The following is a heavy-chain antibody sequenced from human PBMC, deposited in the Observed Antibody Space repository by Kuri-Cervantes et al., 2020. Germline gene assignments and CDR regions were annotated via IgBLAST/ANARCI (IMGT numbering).Heavy chain of an antibody. V-gene: IGHV1-8*01. Sequence: ASVKVSCKGSQYTFTSYDINWVRQATGQGLEWMGWMNPDSGNTGYAQKFQGRVTMTRNTSISTAYMELSSLRAEDTAVYYCAKVLAVAGGGELDYWGQGTLVTVSS. CDR3: AKVLAVAGGGELDY. J-gene: IGHJ4*02. CDR2: MNPDSGNT. D-gene: IGHD6-19*01. CDR1: QYTFTSYD.